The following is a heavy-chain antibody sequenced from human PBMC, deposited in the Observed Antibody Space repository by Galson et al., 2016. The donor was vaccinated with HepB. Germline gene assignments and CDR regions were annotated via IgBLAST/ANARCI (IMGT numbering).Heavy chain of an antibody. J-gene: IGHJ3*02. CDR2: INNDANKK. CDR1: GFTFSSYW. CDR3: ARDQSPTADYYYDAFDI. D-gene: IGHD3-22*01. V-gene: IGHV3-7*03. Sequence: SLRLSCAASGFTFSSYWMTWVRQAPGKGLEWVANINNDANKKYYVDSVEGRFTISRDNAKNSLYLQMNSLRAEDTAVYYCARDQSPTADYYYDAFDIWGQGTMVTVSS.